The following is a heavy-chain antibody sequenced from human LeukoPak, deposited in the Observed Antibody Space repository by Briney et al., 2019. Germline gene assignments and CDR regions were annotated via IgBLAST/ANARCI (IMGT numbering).Heavy chain of an antibody. D-gene: IGHD2-2*01. Sequence: SETLSLTCAVPGYSISSGYYWGWIRQPPGKGLEWIGSIYHSGSTYYNPSLKSRVTISVDTSKNQFSLKLSSVTAADTAVYYCARGIVVVPAARWFDPWGQGTLVTVSS. V-gene: IGHV4-38-2*01. J-gene: IGHJ5*02. CDR3: ARGIVVVPAARWFDP. CDR1: GYSISSGYY. CDR2: IYHSGST.